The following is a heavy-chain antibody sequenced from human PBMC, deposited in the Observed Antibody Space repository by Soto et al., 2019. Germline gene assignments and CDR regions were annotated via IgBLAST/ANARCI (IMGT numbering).Heavy chain of an antibody. V-gene: IGHV1-18*01. CDR1: GYTFTSYG. D-gene: IGHD6-13*01. CDR2: ISAYNGNT. J-gene: IGHJ3*02. Sequence: QVQLVQSGAEVKKPGASVKVSCKASGYTFTSYGISWVRQAPGQGLEWMGWISAYNGNTNYAQKHQGRGTMTTDTPTSTAYMELRSLRSDDTAGYYCARDLGRGGARPKVAAAGTGAFDIWGQGTMVTFSS. CDR3: ARDLGRGGARPKVAAAGTGAFDI.